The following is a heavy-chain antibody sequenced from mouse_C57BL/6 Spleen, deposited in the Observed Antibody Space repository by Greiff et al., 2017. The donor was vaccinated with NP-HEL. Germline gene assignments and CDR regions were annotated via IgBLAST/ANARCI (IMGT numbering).Heavy chain of an antibody. V-gene: IGHV1-4*01. CDR1: GYTFTSYT. CDR2: INPSSGYT. J-gene: IGHJ2*01. CDR3: ARNYYGSSYKDYFDY. Sequence: QVQLQQSGAELARPGASVKMSCKASGYTFTSYTMHWVKQRPGQGLEWIGYINPSSGYTKYNQKFKDKATLTADKSSSTAYMQLSSLTSEDSAVYYCARNYYGSSYKDYFDYWGQGTTLTVSS. D-gene: IGHD1-1*01.